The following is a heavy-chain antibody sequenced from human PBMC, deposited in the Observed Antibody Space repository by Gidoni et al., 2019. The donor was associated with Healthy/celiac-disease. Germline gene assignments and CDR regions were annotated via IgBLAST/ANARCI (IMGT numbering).Heavy chain of an antibody. CDR2: YDGSNK. Sequence: YDGSNKYYADSVKGRFTISRDNSKNTLYLQMNSLRAEDTAVYYCAKDVAAVRAGDPGWYYGMDVWGQGTTVTVSS. CDR3: AKDVAAVRAGDPGWYYGMDV. D-gene: IGHD7-27*01. V-gene: IGHV3-30*18. J-gene: IGHJ6*02.